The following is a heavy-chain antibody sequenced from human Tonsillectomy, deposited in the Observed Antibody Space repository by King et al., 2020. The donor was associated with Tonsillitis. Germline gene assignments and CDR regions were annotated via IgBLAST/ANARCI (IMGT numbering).Heavy chain of an antibody. D-gene: IGHD3-22*01. Sequence: VQLVESGAEVKKPGESLKISCKGSGYSFTRYWIVWVRQMPGKGLEWMGIIYPGDYETRYSPSFQGQVTISADKSISTTFLQWSRLKASDSAIYYCARYDSTGAGAFDIWGQGTMVTVSS. CDR3: ARYDSTGAGAFDI. CDR2: IYPGDYET. CDR1: GYSFTRYW. J-gene: IGHJ3*02. V-gene: IGHV5-51*01.